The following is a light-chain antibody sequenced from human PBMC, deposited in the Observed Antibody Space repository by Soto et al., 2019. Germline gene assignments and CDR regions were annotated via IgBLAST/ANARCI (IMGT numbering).Light chain of an antibody. J-gene: IGKJ1*01. CDR3: QHYGSSPLT. CDR1: QSVSSSY. V-gene: IGKV3-20*01. Sequence: EMVLTQSPSTLALSRGERATLSCRASQSVSSSYLAWYQQKPGQAPRLLIYGASSRATGIPDRFSGSGSGTDFTLTISRLEPEDFAVYYCQHYGSSPLTFGQGTKVDIK. CDR2: GAS.